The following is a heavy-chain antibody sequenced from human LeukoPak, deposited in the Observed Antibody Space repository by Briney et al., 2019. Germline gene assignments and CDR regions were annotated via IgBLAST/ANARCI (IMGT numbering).Heavy chain of an antibody. CDR3: AREFADSSGFPNWFDP. J-gene: IGHJ5*02. V-gene: IGHV4-39*07. Sequence: PSGTLSLTCTVSGGSISSSSYYWGWIRQPPGKGLEWIGSIYYSGSTYYNPSLKSRVTISVDTSKNQFSLKLSSVTAADTAVYYCAREFADSSGFPNWFDPWGQGTLVTVSS. CDR1: GGSISSSSYY. CDR2: IYYSGST. D-gene: IGHD3-22*01.